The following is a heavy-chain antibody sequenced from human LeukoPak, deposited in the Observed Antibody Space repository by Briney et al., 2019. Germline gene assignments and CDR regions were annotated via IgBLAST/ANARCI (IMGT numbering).Heavy chain of an antibody. Sequence: SRGSLRHSCAASGFTFSSYEMNWVRQAPGKGLEWVSYISSSGSTIYYADSVKGRFTISRDNAKNSLYLQMNSLRAEDTAVYYCAREAIPCDHWGQGTLVTVSS. V-gene: IGHV3-48*03. CDR1: GFTFSSYE. CDR3: AREAIPCDH. CDR2: ISSSGSTI. J-gene: IGHJ4*02.